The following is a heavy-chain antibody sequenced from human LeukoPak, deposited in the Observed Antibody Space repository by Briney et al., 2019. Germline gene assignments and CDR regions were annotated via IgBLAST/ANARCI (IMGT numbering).Heavy chain of an antibody. J-gene: IGHJ4*02. CDR1: GGSISSYY. Sequence: SETLSLTCTVPGGSISSYYWSWIRQPPGKGLEWIAYISDIGSINYNPSLKSRVTISLDTSKNQFSPKLSSVTAADTAVYYCAGHHPRNTVDFWGQGTLVTVSS. V-gene: IGHV4-59*08. D-gene: IGHD2/OR15-2a*01. CDR2: ISDIGSI. CDR3: AGHHPRNTVDF.